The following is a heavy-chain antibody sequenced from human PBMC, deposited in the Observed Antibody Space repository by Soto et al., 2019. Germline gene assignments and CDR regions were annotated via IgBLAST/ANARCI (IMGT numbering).Heavy chain of an antibody. V-gene: IGHV3-23*01. CDR2: ISGSGGST. D-gene: IGHD2-2*01. J-gene: IGHJ5*02. CDR3: AKDLDVVPAAPFKYNWFDP. Sequence: GGSLRLSCAASGFTFSSYAMSWVRQAPGKGLEWVSAISGSGGSTYYADSVKGRFTISRDNSKNTLYLQMNSLRAEDTAVYYCAKDLDVVPAAPFKYNWFDPWGQGTLVTVSS. CDR1: GFTFSSYA.